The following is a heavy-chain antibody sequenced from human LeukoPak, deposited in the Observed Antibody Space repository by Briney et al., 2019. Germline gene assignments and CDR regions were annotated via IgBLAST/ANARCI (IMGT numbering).Heavy chain of an antibody. CDR1: GGSVSSSNYY. Sequence: KPSETLSLTCTVSGGSVSSSNYYSSWIRQPPGKGLEWIGEINHSGSTNYNPSLKSRVTISVDTSKNQFSLKLSSVTAADTAVYYCARGFVVVVAARTLNWFDPWGQETLVTVSS. J-gene: IGHJ5*02. D-gene: IGHD2-15*01. CDR2: INHSGST. V-gene: IGHV4-39*07. CDR3: ARGFVVVVAARTLNWFDP.